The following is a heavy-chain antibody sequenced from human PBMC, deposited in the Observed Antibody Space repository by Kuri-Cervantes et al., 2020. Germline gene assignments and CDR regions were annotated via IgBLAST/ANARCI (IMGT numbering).Heavy chain of an antibody. CDR3: ARQHYYGSGSYYNELDY. CDR2: ISYDGSNK. D-gene: IGHD3-10*01. Sequence: GESLKISCAASGFTFTSYGMHWVRQVPGKGLEWVAVISYDGSNKYYADSVKGRFTISRDNSKNTLYLQMNSLTAEDTAVYYCARQHYYGSGSYYNELDYWGQGTLVTVSS. CDR1: GFTFTSYG. V-gene: IGHV3-30*03. J-gene: IGHJ4*02.